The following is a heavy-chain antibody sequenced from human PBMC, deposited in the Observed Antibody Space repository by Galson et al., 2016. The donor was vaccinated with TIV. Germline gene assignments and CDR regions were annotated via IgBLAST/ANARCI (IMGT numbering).Heavy chain of an antibody. CDR3: ARDPSPVTTSPFDI. V-gene: IGHV1-2*02. J-gene: IGHJ3*02. Sequence: SVKVSCKASGYTFTGYYMHWVRQAPGQGLEWMGWINPDSGDTNYSQKFQGRVTMTRDTPINTAYMELSNLKSDDTAVYYCARDPSPVTTSPFDIWGQGTMVTVFS. CDR2: INPDSGDT. CDR1: GYTFTGYY. D-gene: IGHD4-17*01.